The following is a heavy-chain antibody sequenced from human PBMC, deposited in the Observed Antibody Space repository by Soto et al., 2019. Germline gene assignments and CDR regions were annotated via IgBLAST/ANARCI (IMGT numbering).Heavy chain of an antibody. CDR1: GFTFSSYA. D-gene: IGHD2-2*01. J-gene: IGHJ3*02. V-gene: IGHV3-23*01. CDR2: ISGSGGST. CDR3: YVVPAATHDAFDI. Sequence: EVQLLKSGGGLVQPGGSLRLSCAASGFTFSSYAMSWVRQAPGKGLEWVSAISGSGGSTYYADSVKGRFTISRDKSKNTLYLQMNSLRAEDTAVYYCYVVPAATHDAFDIWGQGTMVTVSS.